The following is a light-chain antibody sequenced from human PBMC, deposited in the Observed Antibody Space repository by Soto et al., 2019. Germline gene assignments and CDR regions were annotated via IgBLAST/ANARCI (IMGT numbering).Light chain of an antibody. CDR1: SSSIGSNP. V-gene: IGLV1-44*01. CDR3: ASWDDRLSGWV. Sequence: QAVVTQPPSASGTPGQRATISCSGSSSSIGSNPVNWYQQSPGTAPKLLIYSTDQRPSGVPDRFSGSKSGTSASLAISGLQSEDEADYYCASWDDRLSGWVFGGGTKVTVL. J-gene: IGLJ3*02. CDR2: STD.